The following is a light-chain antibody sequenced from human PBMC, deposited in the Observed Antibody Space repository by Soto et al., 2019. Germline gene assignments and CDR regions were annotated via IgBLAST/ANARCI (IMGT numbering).Light chain of an antibody. CDR2: GAS. CDR1: QSLSSSY. CDR3: QHFGGTTFT. V-gene: IGKV3-20*01. Sequence: EIVLTQSPGTLSLSPGERATLSCRASQSLSSSYLAWYQQKPGQAPSLLIYGASTRATGIPDRFSGSGSGTHFTLTISRLEPGDFAVYYCQHFGGTTFTFGQGTRLEIK. J-gene: IGKJ5*01.